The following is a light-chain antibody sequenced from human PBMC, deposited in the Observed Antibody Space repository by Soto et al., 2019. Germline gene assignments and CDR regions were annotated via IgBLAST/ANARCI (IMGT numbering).Light chain of an antibody. V-gene: IGKV3-11*01. Sequence: EIVMTQSPATLSVSPGERVTLSCRASQSLTRNLAWYQHKPGQSPRLLISDASNRATGVPARFSGSGSGTDFTLIISSLEPEDFAVYYCQQRSNWPLSFGGGTKVEI. J-gene: IGKJ4*01. CDR2: DAS. CDR3: QQRSNWPLS. CDR1: QSLTRN.